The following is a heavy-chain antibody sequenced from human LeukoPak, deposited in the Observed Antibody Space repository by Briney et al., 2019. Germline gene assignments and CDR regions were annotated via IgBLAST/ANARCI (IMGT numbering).Heavy chain of an antibody. CDR2: ISAYNGNT. CDR1: GYTFTSYG. V-gene: IGHV1-18*01. Sequence: ASVKVSCKASGYTFTSYGISWVRQAPGQGLEWMGWISAYNGNTNYAQKLQGRVAMTTDTSTSTAYMELRSLRSDDTAVYYRARATSLGVRGVIIKYWFDPWGQGTLVTVSS. CDR3: ARATSLGVRGVIIKYWFDP. J-gene: IGHJ5*02. D-gene: IGHD3-10*01.